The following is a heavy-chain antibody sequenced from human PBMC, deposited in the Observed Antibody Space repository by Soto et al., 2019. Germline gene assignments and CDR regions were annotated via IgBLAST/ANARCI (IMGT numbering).Heavy chain of an antibody. V-gene: IGHV3-21*01. CDR3: GGGFYSSSSRFHYYGMDV. D-gene: IGHD6-6*01. CDR2: ISSSGSSI. J-gene: IGHJ6*02. Sequence: EVQLVESGGGLVKPGGSLRLSCAASGFTFSSYSMNWVRQAPGKGLEWISSISSSGSSIYYTDSVKGRFTISRDNAKKSLYLQMNSLRAEDTAVYYCGGGFYSSSSRFHYYGMDVWGQGTTVTVSS. CDR1: GFTFSSYS.